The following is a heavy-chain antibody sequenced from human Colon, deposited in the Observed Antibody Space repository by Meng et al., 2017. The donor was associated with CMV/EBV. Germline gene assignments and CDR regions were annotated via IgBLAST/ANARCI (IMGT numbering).Heavy chain of an antibody. CDR3: TTYEGGMDV. Sequence: GESLKISSAASGFTFSSYGMHWVRQAPGKGLEWVGRIKSKTDGGTTDYAAPVKGRFTISRDDSKNTLYLQMNSLKTEDTAVYYCTTYEGGMDVWGQGTTVTVSS. CDR1: GFTFSSYG. V-gene: IGHV3-15*01. J-gene: IGHJ6*02. CDR2: IKSKTDGGTT. D-gene: IGHD3-3*01.